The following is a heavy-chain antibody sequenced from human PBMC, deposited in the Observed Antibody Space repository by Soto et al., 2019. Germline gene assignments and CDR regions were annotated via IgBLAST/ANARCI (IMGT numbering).Heavy chain of an antibody. CDR2: IQHTGNT. V-gene: IGHV4-4*07. Sequence: PSETLSLTCAVSGASIRSYHWSFLRQPAGKGLEWIGRIQHTGNTNYNPSLKSRVTTSADTSKNQISLKMTSVTAADTAVYFCAKGVSSRRWFDPWGQGVRVTVSP. CDR1: GASIRSYH. CDR3: AKGVSSRRWFDP. J-gene: IGHJ5*02. D-gene: IGHD3-16*01.